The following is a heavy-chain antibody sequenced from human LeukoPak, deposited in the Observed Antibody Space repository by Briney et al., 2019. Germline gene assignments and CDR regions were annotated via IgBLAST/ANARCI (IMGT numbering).Heavy chain of an antibody. CDR1: GYTFTGNY. CDR3: ARDKILWFRELLGY. CDR2: INPNSGGT. D-gene: IGHD3-10*01. V-gene: IGHV1-2*02. J-gene: IGHJ4*02. Sequence: ASVKVSCKASGYTFTGNYMHWVRQAPGQGLEWMGWINPNSGGTNYAQKFQGRVTMTRDTSISTAYMELSRLRSDDTAVYYCARDKILWFRELLGYWGQGTLVTVSS.